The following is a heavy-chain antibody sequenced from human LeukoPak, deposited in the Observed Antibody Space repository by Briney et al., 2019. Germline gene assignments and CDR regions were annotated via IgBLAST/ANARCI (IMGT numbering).Heavy chain of an antibody. CDR3: ASVRGYSSGWYSGGCYYGMDV. D-gene: IGHD6-19*01. V-gene: IGHV1-18*04. Sequence: ASVKVSCKASGYTFTSYGISWVRQAPGQGLEWMGWISAYNGNTNYAQKLQGRVTMTTDTSTSTAYMEPRSLRSDDTAVYYCASVRGYSSGWYSGGCYYGMDVWGKGTTVTVSS. CDR1: GYTFTSYG. CDR2: ISAYNGNT. J-gene: IGHJ6*04.